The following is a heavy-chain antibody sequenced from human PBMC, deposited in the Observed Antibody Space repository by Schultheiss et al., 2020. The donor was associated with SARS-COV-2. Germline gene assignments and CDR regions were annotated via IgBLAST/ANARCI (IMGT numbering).Heavy chain of an antibody. Sequence: SETLSLTCTVSGGSISSYYWSWIRQPPGKGLEWIGYIYYSGSTNYNPSLKSRVTMSVDTSKNQFSLKLSSVTAADTAVYYCAKSGSDYSNFVLWYWGQGTLVTVSS. CDR2: IYYSGST. D-gene: IGHD4-11*01. V-gene: IGHV4-59*12. CDR1: GGSISSYY. J-gene: IGHJ4*02. CDR3: AKSGSDYSNFVLWY.